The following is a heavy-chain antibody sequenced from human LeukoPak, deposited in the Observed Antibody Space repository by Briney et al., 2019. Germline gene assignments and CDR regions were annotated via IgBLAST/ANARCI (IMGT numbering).Heavy chain of an antibody. D-gene: IGHD3-22*01. Sequence: GGSLRLSCAASGFTFSSYGMHWVRQAPGKGLEWVSAISGSGGSTYYADSVKGRFTISRDNSKNTLYLQMNSLRAEDTAVYYCAKDRITMIVVSLNAFDIWGQGTMVTVSS. V-gene: IGHV3-23*01. CDR2: ISGSGGST. CDR3: AKDRITMIVVSLNAFDI. CDR1: GFTFSSYG. J-gene: IGHJ3*02.